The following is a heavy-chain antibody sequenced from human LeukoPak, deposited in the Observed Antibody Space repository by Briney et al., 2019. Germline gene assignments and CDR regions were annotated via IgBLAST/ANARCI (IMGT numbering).Heavy chain of an antibody. V-gene: IGHV4-38-2*02. D-gene: IGHD2-2*01. Sequence: SETLSLTCTVSGYSTSNGYYWGWIRQPPGKGLEWIGSTYHSGNTYYNPSLKSRVTVSVDKSKNQFSLKLSSVTAADTAVYYCAGIVVVPAAIGYWGQGTLVTVSS. CDR3: AGIVVVPAAIGY. CDR1: GYSTSNGYY. J-gene: IGHJ4*02. CDR2: TYHSGNT.